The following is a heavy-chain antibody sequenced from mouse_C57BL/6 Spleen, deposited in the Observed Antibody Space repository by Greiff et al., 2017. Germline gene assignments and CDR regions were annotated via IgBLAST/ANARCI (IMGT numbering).Heavy chain of an antibody. CDR2: IDPSDSYT. D-gene: IGHD1-1*01. J-gene: IGHJ2*01. CDR1: GYTFTSYW. Sequence: QVQLQQPGAELVMPGASVKLSCKASGYTFTSYWMHWVKQRPGQGLEWIGEIDPSDSYTNYNQKFKGKSTLTVDKSSSTAYLQLSSLTSEDSAVYYCARSYNYGSSYGAYWGQGTTLTVSS. V-gene: IGHV1-69*01. CDR3: ARSYNYGSSYGAY.